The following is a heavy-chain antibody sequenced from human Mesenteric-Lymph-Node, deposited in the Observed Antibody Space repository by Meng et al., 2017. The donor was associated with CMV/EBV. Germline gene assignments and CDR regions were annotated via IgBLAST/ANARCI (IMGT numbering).Heavy chain of an antibody. J-gene: IGHJ6*02. Sequence: GGSLRLSCAASGFTFSTYEMNWVRQAPGKGPEWVSYISSSGRTIYYADSVKGRFTVSRDNAYNSLYLQMDSLGAEDTAVYYCARDRREYYDSSAYSANYNYYGMDVWGQGTTVTVSS. V-gene: IGHV3-48*03. D-gene: IGHD3-22*01. CDR3: ARDRREYYDSSAYSANYNYYGMDV. CDR1: GFTFSTYE. CDR2: ISSSGRTI.